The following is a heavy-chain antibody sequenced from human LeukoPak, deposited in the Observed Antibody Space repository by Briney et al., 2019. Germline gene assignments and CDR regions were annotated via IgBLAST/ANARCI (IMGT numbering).Heavy chain of an antibody. CDR2: IYPGDSDT. Sequence: GESLKISCKGSGYTFINYWIGWVRQMPGKGLEWMGIIYPGDSDTRYSPSFQGQVTISADKSISTAYLQWSTLKASDTAMYYCARLGTSGVFYFDYWGRGTLVTVSS. CDR1: GYTFINYW. J-gene: IGHJ4*02. CDR3: ARLGTSGVFYFDY. D-gene: IGHD2-8*01. V-gene: IGHV5-51*01.